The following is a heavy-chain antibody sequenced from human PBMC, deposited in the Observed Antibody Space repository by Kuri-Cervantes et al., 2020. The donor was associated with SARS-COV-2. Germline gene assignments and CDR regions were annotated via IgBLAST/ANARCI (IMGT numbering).Heavy chain of an antibody. CDR3: ARDWEDYFDY. Sequence: GGSLRLSCAASGFTFSSHWMSWVRQAPGKGLEWVANIKQDGSEKYYVDSVKGRFTISRDNAKNSLYLQMNSLRAEDTAVYYCARDWEDYFDYWGQGTLVTVSS. J-gene: IGHJ4*02. V-gene: IGHV3-7*01. CDR2: IKQDGSEK. CDR1: GFTFSSHW. D-gene: IGHD1-26*01.